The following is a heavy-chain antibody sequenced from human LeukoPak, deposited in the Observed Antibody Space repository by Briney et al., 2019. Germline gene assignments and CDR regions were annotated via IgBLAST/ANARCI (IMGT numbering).Heavy chain of an antibody. J-gene: IGHJ4*02. V-gene: IGHV3-74*01. CDR1: GFSLRTYW. CDR2: INSDGSST. CDR3: GRGLTVAGGTDY. D-gene: IGHD6-13*01. Sequence: GSLRLSCAASGFSLRTYWMHWVRQVPGKGLEWLSRINSDGSSTTYADSVKGRFTISRDNAKNTLYLQLNSLRVEDTAVYYCGRGLTVAGGTDYWGQGTLVTVSS.